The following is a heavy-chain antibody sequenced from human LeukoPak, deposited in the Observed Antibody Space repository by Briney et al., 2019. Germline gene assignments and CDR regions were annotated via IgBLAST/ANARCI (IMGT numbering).Heavy chain of an antibody. CDR3: AKVSLYYYGSGSYSDY. V-gene: IGHV3-23*01. J-gene: IGHJ4*02. CDR1: GFTFSSYA. Sequence: GGSLRLSCAASGFTFSSYAMSWVRQAPGKGLEWVSAISGSGGSTYYADSVKGRFTISRDNSKNTLYLQMNSLRAEDTAVYYCAKVSLYYYGSGSYSDYWGQGTLVTVSS. CDR2: ISGSGGST. D-gene: IGHD3-10*01.